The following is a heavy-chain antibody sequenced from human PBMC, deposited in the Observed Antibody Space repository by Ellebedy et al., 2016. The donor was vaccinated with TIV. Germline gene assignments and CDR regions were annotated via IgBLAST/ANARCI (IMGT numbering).Heavy chain of an antibody. Sequence: AASVKVSCKASGYIVTNHAIHWVRQAPGQSFEWMGWIYPANGDTKDSQQFQGRVTFTSDTSASTAYMELSSLRSEDTAVYYCARDKPGGDNWFDPWGQGTLVTVSS. CDR2: IYPANGDT. V-gene: IGHV1-3*01. J-gene: IGHJ5*02. CDR3: ARDKPGGDNWFDP. D-gene: IGHD3-16*01. CDR1: GYIVTNHA.